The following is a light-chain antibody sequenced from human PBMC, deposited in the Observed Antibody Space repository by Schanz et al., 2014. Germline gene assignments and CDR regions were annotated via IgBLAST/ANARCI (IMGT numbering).Light chain of an antibody. Sequence: QSALTQPASVSGSPGQSITISCTATGSADGAFTYVSWYQQHPGKAPKLMIYDVSNRPSGVPDRFSGSKSGNTASLTISGLQAEDEADYYCCSYAGSYTWVFGGGTKLTVL. CDR1: GSADGAFTY. V-gene: IGLV2-11*01. CDR2: DVS. CDR3: CSYAGSYTWV. J-gene: IGLJ3*02.